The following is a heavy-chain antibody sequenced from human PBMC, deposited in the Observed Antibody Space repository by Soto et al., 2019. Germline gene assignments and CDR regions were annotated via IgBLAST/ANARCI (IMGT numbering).Heavy chain of an antibody. D-gene: IGHD1-26*01. CDR1: GGSISSGGYS. J-gene: IGHJ4*02. V-gene: IGHV4-61*08. CDR3: ARGFDSGKFYAFES. CDR2: IYYSGST. Sequence: SETLSLTCAVSGGSISSGGYSWSWIRQPPGKGLEWIGYIYYSGSTNYNPSLKSRVTISVDTSKNQFSLKLSSVTAADTAVYYCARGFDSGKFYAFESWGQGTQVTVSS.